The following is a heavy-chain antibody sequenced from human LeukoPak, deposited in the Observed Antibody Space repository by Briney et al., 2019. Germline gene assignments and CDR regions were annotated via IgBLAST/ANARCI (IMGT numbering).Heavy chain of an antibody. CDR3: ARQIVGGFFDY. V-gene: IGHV4-31*03. CDR2: IYYGANT. CDR1: GGSISSGGSY. Sequence: RSSQTLSLTCTVSGGSISSGGSYWTRIRQLPGKGMEWIGYIYYGANTYYNPSLKSRATMSADTSKNHFSLKLTSVTAADTAVYYCARQIVGGFFDYWGQGTLVTVSS. D-gene: IGHD1-26*01. J-gene: IGHJ4*02.